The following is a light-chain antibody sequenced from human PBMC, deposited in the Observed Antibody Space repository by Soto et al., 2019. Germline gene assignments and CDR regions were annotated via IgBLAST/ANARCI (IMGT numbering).Light chain of an antibody. CDR2: AAS. Sequence: DIQMTQSPSSLSASVGDRVTITCRASQGISNYLAWYQQKPGKVPRLLIYAASTLQSRVPSRFSGSGSGTDFTLTISRLQPEDVATYYCQKYNSAPQTFGPGTKVDIK. J-gene: IGKJ3*01. CDR1: QGISNY. V-gene: IGKV1-27*01. CDR3: QKYNSAPQT.